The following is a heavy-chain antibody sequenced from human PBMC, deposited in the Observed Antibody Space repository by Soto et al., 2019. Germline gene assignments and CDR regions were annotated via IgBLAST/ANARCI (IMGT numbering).Heavy chain of an antibody. V-gene: IGHV6-1*01. CDR1: GDSVSTNSAA. CDR3: VREYTSSLDY. J-gene: IGHJ4*02. Sequence: QVQLQQSGPGLVKPSQTLSLTCAISGDSVSTNSAAWHWLRQSPSRRLEWLGRTYYRSKWYHDYAESVISRITINPDTSKNQFALHLNSVAPEDTAVYYCVREYTSSLDYWGQGTLVTVSS. D-gene: IGHD6-13*01. CDR2: TYYRSKWYH.